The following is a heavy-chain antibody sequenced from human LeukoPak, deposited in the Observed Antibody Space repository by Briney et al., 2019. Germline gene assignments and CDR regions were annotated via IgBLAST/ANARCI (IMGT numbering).Heavy chain of an antibody. Sequence: PSETLSLTCTGSSGSISSYYWSWIRQPPGKGLEWIGYIYYSGSTNYNPSLKSRVTISVDTSKNQFSLMLSSVTAADTAVYYCARGGYSNGFDYWGQGTLVTVSS. CDR3: ARGGYSNGFDY. D-gene: IGHD5-18*01. V-gene: IGHV4-59*01. CDR1: SGSISSYY. J-gene: IGHJ4*02. CDR2: IYYSGST.